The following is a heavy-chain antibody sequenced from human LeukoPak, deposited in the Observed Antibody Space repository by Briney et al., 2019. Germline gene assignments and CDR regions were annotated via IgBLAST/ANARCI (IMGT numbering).Heavy chain of an antibody. CDR3: ARSPPTTYHCDC. Sequence: ASVKVSCKASGYTFTGYYMHWVRQAPGQGLEWMGWINPNSGGTNYAQKFQGRVTMTRDTSINTAYMELSRLRTDDTVVYYCARSPPTTYHCDCWGQGTLVTVSS. CDR2: INPNSGGT. CDR1: GYTFTGYY. V-gene: IGHV1-2*02. J-gene: IGHJ4*02. D-gene: IGHD1-1*01.